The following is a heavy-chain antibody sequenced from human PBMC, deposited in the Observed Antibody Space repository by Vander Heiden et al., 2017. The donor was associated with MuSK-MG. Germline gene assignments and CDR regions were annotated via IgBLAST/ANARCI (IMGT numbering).Heavy chain of an antibody. CDR2: IYYSGGT. J-gene: IGHJ5*02. Sequence: QLQLQESGPGLVKPSETLSLTCTVSGGSISSSSYSWGWIRQPPGKGLEWIGSIYYSGGTYYNPSLKSRVTISVATSKSQFSLKLSSVTAADTAVYYCARERFNRPRWFDPWGQGTLVTVSS. CDR1: GGSISSSSYS. V-gene: IGHV4-39*07. CDR3: ARERFNRPRWFDP.